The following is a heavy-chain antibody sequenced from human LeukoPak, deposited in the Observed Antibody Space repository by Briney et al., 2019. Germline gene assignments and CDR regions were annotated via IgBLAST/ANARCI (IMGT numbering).Heavy chain of an antibody. CDR1: GGSFSGYY. J-gene: IGHJ5*02. D-gene: IGHD3-10*01. CDR3: ARHGGSGSS. V-gene: IGHV4-34*01. Sequence: KPSETLSLTCAVYGGSFSGYYWSWIRQPPGKGLEWIGEINHSGSTNYNPSLKSRVTISVDTSKHQFSLKLSSVTAADTAVYYCARHGGSGSSWGQGTLVTVSS. CDR2: INHSGST.